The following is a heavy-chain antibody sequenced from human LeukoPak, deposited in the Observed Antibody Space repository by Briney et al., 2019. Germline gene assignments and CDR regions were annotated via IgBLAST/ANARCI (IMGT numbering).Heavy chain of an antibody. CDR1: GFTFSSYS. CDR3: AKGGSSSFYSDY. V-gene: IGHV3-21*01. Sequence: PGGSLRLSCAASGFTFSSYSMNWVRQAPGKGLEWVSSISSSSSYIYYADSVKGRFTISRDNSENTVYLQMNSLRAEDTAVYYCAKGGSSSFYSDYWGQGTLVTVSS. J-gene: IGHJ4*02. CDR2: ISSSSSYI. D-gene: IGHD6-6*01.